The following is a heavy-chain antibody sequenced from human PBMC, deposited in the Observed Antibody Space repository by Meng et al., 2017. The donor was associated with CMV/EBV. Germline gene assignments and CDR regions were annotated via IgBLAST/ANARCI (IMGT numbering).Heavy chain of an antibody. CDR1: VFTFSSYS. CDR2: ISSSSSYI. V-gene: IGHV3-21*01. Sequence: GESLKISCAASVFTFSSYSMNWVRQAPGKGLEWVSSISSSSSYIYYADSVKGRFTISRDNAKNSLYLQMNSLRAEDTAVYYCARDDDESHYYYYGMDVWGQGTTVTVSS. CDR3: ARDDDESHYYYYGMDV. J-gene: IGHJ6*02.